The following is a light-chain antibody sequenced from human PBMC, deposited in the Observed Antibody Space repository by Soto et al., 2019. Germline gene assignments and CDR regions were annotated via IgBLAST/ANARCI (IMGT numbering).Light chain of an antibody. CDR2: GVS. Sequence: EIVLTQSPVALSLSPGERATLSYRASQSVSSTLLTWYQQKPGQAPRLLIYGVSSRATGIPDRFSGSGSGTDFTLTISRLEPEDFAVYFCQHYGDSSWTFGQGTRVEIK. J-gene: IGKJ1*01. CDR3: QHYGDSSWT. V-gene: IGKV3-20*01. CDR1: QSVSSTL.